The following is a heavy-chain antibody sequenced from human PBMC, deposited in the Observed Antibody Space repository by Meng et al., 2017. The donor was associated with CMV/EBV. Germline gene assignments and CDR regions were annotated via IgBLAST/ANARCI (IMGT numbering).Heavy chain of an antibody. CDR1: GGSFSGYY. CDR2: INHSGST. CDR3: ASRRSPHAFDI. J-gene: IGHJ3*02. V-gene: IGHV4-34*01. Sequence: GSLRLSCAVYGGSFSGYYWSWIRQPPGKGLEWIGEINHSGSTNYNPSLKSRVTISVDTSKNQFSLKLSSVTAADTAAYYCASRRSPHAFDIWGQGIMVTVSS.